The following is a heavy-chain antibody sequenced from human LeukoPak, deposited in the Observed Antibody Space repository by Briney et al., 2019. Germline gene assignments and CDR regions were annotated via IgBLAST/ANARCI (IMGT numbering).Heavy chain of an antibody. J-gene: IGHJ4*02. V-gene: IGHV1-18*01. D-gene: IGHD2-2*01. CDR3: ARLYCSSTSCYYYFDY. CDR1: GYSFTGYG. CDR2: ISAYNGNT. Sequence: ASVKVSCKASGYSFTGYGISWVRQAPGQGLEWMGWISAYNGNTNYAQKLQGRVTMTTDTSTSTAYMELRSLRSDDTAVYYCARLYCSSTSCYYYFDYWGQGTLVTVSS.